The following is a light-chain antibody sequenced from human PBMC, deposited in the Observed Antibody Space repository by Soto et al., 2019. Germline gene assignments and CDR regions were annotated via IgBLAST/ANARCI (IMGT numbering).Light chain of an antibody. Sequence: DIQLTQSPSFLSASVGDRVTITCRASQGISSYLAWYQQKPGKAPKLLIYAASTLQSGVPSRFSGSGSGKEFTLTISILQPEDCATYYCQQLNSYPPGLTFGGGTKVEIK. CDR3: QQLNSYPPGLT. CDR2: AAS. J-gene: IGKJ4*01. CDR1: QGISSY. V-gene: IGKV1-9*01.